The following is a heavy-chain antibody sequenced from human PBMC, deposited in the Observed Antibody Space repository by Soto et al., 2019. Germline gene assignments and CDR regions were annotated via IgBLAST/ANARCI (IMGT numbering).Heavy chain of an antibody. CDR1: GYTFTSYD. CDR3: ALEGTIFGVAPHDSD. D-gene: IGHD3-3*01. CDR2: IVVGSGNT. Sequence: ASVKVSCKASGYTFTSYDINWVRQATGQGLEWMGWIVVGSGNTNYAQKFQERVTITRDMSTSTAYMELSSLRSEDTAVYYCALEGTIFGVAPHDSDWGQGTLVTVSS. V-gene: IGHV1-58*02. J-gene: IGHJ4*02.